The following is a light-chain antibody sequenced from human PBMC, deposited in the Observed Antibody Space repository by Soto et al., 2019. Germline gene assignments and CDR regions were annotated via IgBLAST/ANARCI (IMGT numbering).Light chain of an antibody. CDR3: SSYTSSNTRAVV. CDR1: TSDVGGSIY. Sequence: QSALTQPASVSGSPGQSITISCTGTTSDVGGSIYISWYQQHPGKAPKLMIYDVSDRPSGVSNRVSGSKSGNTASLTISGLQAEDEADYYCSSYTSSNTRAVVFGGGTKLTVL. J-gene: IGLJ2*01. V-gene: IGLV2-14*03. CDR2: DVS.